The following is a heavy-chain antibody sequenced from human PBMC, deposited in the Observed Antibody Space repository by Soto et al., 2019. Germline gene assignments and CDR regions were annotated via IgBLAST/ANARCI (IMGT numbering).Heavy chain of an antibody. CDR3: AGFNSFLHTFDV. CDR1: GGSISSSGSY. D-gene: IGHD1-20*01. Sequence: QMQLQESGPGLVKPSETLSLTCTVSGGSISSSGSYWGWIRQPPGKGLEWTATVSYSGSTDYDPSLKSRVSISADTSKNQFSLRLSSVTAADSAAYYCAGFNSFLHTFDVWGQGTMVTVSS. CDR2: VSYSGST. V-gene: IGHV4-39*01. J-gene: IGHJ3*01.